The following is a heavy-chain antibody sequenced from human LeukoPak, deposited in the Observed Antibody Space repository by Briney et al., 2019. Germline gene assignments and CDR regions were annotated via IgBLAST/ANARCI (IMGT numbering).Heavy chain of an antibody. CDR1: GFTFGSYS. CDR2: ISSSRSYI. V-gene: IGHV3-21*01. D-gene: IGHD1-1*01. J-gene: IGHJ2*01. Sequence: NPGGSLTLSCAASGFTFGSYSMNWVRQAPGRGLEWVSSISSSRSYIYYVDSVKGRFTISRDHAKNSLYLQMNSLRAEDTAVYYCARDLPDEVPSFDLWGRGTLVTVSS. CDR3: ARDLPDEVPSFDL.